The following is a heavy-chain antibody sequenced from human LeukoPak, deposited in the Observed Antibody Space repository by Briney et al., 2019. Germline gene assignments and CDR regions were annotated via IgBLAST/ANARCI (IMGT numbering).Heavy chain of an antibody. CDR1: GFTFSSYD. V-gene: IGHV3-30*18. D-gene: IGHD1-26*01. CDR2: ISYDGSNK. CDR3: AKEGSNGDFDY. J-gene: IGHJ4*02. Sequence: GGSQRLSCAASGFTFSSYDMHWVRQAPGKGLEWVTVISYDGSNKYYGDSVKGRFTISRDNSKNTLYLKMNSLRAEDTAVYYCAKEGSNGDFDYWVQGTLVTVSS.